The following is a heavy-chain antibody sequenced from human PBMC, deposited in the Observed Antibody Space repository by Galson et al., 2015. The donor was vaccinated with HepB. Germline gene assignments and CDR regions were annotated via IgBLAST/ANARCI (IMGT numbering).Heavy chain of an antibody. Sequence: SLRLSCAASGFTVSSNYMSWVRQAPGKGLEWVSVIYSGGSTYYADSVKGRFTISRDNSKNTLYLQMNSLRAEDTAVYYCARGEAGSWYYYYYGMDVWGQGTTVTVSS. CDR2: IYSGGST. J-gene: IGHJ6*02. CDR1: GFTVSSNY. V-gene: IGHV3-66*01. CDR3: ARGEAGSWYYYYYGMDV. D-gene: IGHD6-13*01.